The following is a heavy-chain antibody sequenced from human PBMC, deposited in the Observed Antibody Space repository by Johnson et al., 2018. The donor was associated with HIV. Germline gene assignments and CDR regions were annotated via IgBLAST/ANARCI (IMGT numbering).Heavy chain of an antibody. CDR2: IKQDGSER. D-gene: IGHD1-26*01. CDR3: AREGVWVKAFDI. V-gene: IGHV3-7*03. J-gene: IGHJ3*02. Sequence: VQLVESGGGLIQPGGSLRLSCAASGFTVSTNYMGWVRLAPGKGLEWVANIKQDGSERYYVDSVKGRFTISRDNAKNSLYLQMNSLRAEDTAVYYCAREGVWVKAFDILGQGTMVTVSS. CDR1: GFTVSTNY.